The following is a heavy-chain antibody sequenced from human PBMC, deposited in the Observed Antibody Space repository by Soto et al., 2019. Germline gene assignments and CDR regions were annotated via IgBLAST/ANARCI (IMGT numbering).Heavy chain of an antibody. D-gene: IGHD2-2*01. Sequence: SVKVSCKASGGTFSSYAISWVRQAPGQGLEWMGGIIPIFGTATYAQKFQGRVAITADESTSTAYMELSSLRSEDTAVYYCARDVVVPAAPGYYYYYGMDVWGQGPTVTVSS. J-gene: IGHJ6*02. CDR3: ARDVVVPAAPGYYYYYGMDV. CDR1: GGTFSSYA. V-gene: IGHV1-69*13. CDR2: IIPIFGTA.